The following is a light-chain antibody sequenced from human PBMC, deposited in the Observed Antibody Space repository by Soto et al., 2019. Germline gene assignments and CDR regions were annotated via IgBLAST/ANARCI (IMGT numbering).Light chain of an antibody. Sequence: EIVLTQSPGTLSLSPGERATLSCRASQSVSSTYLAWYQQKPGQAPRLLIYSSSSRAAGVSDRFSGSGSGTDFSLTISRLEPEDFAMYYCQQYGRSPTWTVGQGTKVDIK. CDR1: QSVSSTY. V-gene: IGKV3-20*01. J-gene: IGKJ1*01. CDR3: QQYGRSPTWT. CDR2: SSS.